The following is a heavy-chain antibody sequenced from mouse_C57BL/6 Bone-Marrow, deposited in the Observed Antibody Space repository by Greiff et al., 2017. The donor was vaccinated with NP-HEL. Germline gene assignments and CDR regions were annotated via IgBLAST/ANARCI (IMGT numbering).Heavy chain of an antibody. J-gene: IGHJ4*01. CDR3: ARGVYYSAFYAMDY. Sequence: QVQLQQSGAELMKPGASVKLSCKATGYTFTGYWIEWVKQRPGHGLEWIGELLPGSGSTNYNEKLKGKATFTADTTSNTAYMKLSSLVTEESSMDYCARGVYYSAFYAMDYWGQGTSVTVSS. V-gene: IGHV1-9*01. D-gene: IGHD2-12*01. CDR2: LLPGSGST. CDR1: GYTFTGYW.